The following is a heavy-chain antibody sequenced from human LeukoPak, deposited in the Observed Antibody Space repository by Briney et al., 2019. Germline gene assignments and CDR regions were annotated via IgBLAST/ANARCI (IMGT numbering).Heavy chain of an antibody. CDR3: ARAPKYYYDSSGQPGAFDI. J-gene: IGHJ3*02. V-gene: IGHV3-66*02. D-gene: IGHD3-22*01. CDR2: IYSGGST. CDR1: GSTVSSNY. Sequence: GGSLRLSCAASGSTVSSNYMSWVRQAPGKGLEWVSVIYSGGSTYYADSVKGRFTISRDNSKNTLYLQMNSLRAEDTAVYYCARAPKYYYDSSGQPGAFDIWGQGTMVTVSS.